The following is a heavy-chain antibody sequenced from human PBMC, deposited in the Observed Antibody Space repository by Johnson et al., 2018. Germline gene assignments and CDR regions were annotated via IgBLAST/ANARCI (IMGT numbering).Heavy chain of an antibody. D-gene: IGHD3-9*01. V-gene: IGHV3-66*02. CDR2: IYGSGGT. CDR3: ASPHLGPGYDAFHI. CDR1: GFTVSSNY. J-gene: IGHJ3*02. Sequence: VQLVESGGGLVQPGGSLRLSCAASGFTVSSNYMSWVRQPPGKGLEWVSVIYGSGGTHYADSVKGRFTISRDISKNTLFLQRNSLRTEDTAVYYCASPHLGPGYDAFHIWGQGTMVTVSS.